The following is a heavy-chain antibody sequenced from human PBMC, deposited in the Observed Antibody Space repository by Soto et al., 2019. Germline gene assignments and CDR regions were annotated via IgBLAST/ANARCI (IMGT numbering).Heavy chain of an antibody. Sequence: ASVKVSCKASGYTFTSYGISWVRQAPGQGLEWMGWISAYNGNTNYAQKLQGRVTMTTDTSTSTAYMELRSLRSDDTAVYYCASGNYGPGREGAFDIWGQGTMVTVS. CDR1: GYTFTSYG. V-gene: IGHV1-18*01. CDR3: ASGNYGPGREGAFDI. J-gene: IGHJ3*02. CDR2: ISAYNGNT. D-gene: IGHD3-10*01.